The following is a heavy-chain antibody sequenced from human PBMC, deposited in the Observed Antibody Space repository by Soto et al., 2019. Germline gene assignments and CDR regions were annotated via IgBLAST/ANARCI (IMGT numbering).Heavy chain of an antibody. CDR2: INLTGGST. CDR3: ARTYYGSNLKDGAFDI. Sequence: QVQLVQSGAEMKKPGASVKISCKASGYTFTDYYMHWVRQAPGQGLEWMGIINLTGGSTTYAPKFQGRVTMSRDMSTSTVYMELSSLRSEDTAVYYCARTYYGSNLKDGAFDIWGQGTMVPVSS. D-gene: IGHD3-22*01. CDR1: GYTFTDYY. V-gene: IGHV1-46*01. J-gene: IGHJ3*02.